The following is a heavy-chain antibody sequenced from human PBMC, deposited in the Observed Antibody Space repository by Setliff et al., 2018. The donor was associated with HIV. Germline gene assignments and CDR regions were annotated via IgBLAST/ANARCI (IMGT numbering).Heavy chain of an antibody. CDR1: GYSFTSYW. CDR2: VYPGDSHV. CDR3: ARLSVVTATRIYYFDY. Sequence: GESLKISCKGSGYSFTSYWIGWVRQMPGKGLEWMGIVYPGDSHVRYSPPFQGQVTISADKSISTAYLQWSSLKAPDTAMYYCARLSVVTATRIYYFDYWGQGTLVTVSS. J-gene: IGHJ4*02. D-gene: IGHD2-21*02. V-gene: IGHV5-51*01.